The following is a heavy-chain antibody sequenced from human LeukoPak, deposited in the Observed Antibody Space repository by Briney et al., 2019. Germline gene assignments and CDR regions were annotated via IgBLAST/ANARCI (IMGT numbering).Heavy chain of an antibody. J-gene: IGHJ2*01. V-gene: IGHV3-23*01. D-gene: IGHD5-24*01. CDR3: VKFEAEDGYNYAFFDL. CDR1: GFSFSSSS. Sequence: GGSLRLSCAASGFSFSSSSMSWVRQSPVRGLEWVSTFSGTTDTKYYAASVKGRFTISRDNSKNMLYLQMTSLRAEDTALYYCVKFEAEDGYNYAFFDLWGRGTLVTVSS. CDR2: FSGTTDTK.